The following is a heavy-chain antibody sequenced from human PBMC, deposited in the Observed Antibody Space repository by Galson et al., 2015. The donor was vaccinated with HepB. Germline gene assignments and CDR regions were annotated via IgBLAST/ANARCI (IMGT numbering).Heavy chain of an antibody. Sequence: SLRLSCAASGFTFSSYWMSWVRQAPGKGLEWVANIKQDGSEKYYVDSVKGRFTISRDNAKNSLYLQMNSLRAEDTAVYYCARVYYDFWSGAYYFDYWGQGTLVTVSS. V-gene: IGHV3-7*01. CDR3: ARVYYDFWSGAYYFDY. J-gene: IGHJ4*02. D-gene: IGHD3-3*01. CDR2: IKQDGSEK. CDR1: GFTFSSYW.